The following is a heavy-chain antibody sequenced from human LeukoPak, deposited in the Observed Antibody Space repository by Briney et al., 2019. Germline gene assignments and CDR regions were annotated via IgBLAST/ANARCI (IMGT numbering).Heavy chain of an antibody. V-gene: IGHV4-34*01. CDR3: ARVCGSGHYYYYYYGMDV. J-gene: IGHJ6*02. Sequence: SETLSLTCTVSGGSISSYYWSWIRQPPGKGLEWIGEINHSGSTNYNPSLKSRVTISVDTSKNQFSLKLSSVTAADTAVYYCARVCGSGHYYYYYYGMDVWGQGTTVTVSS. CDR1: GGSISSYY. CDR2: INHSGST. D-gene: IGHD3-22*01.